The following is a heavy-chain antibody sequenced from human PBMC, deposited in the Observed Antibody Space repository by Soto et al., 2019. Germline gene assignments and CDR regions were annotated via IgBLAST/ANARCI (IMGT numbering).Heavy chain of an antibody. J-gene: IGHJ4*02. Sequence: EVQLLESGGHLIQPGGSLRLSCAASGFTFSSYAMSWVRQAPGQGLEWVSTISGSGAETFYADSVKGRFTISRDNSNNTVFLQMNSLLAEDTAVYYCAKDGKFGVAYDYWGQGNMVTVSS. CDR1: GFTFSSYA. CDR3: AKDGKFGVAYDY. D-gene: IGHD3-3*01. V-gene: IGHV3-23*01. CDR2: ISGSGAET.